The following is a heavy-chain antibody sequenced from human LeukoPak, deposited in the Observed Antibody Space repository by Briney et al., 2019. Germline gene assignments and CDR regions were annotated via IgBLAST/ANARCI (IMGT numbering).Heavy chain of an antibody. V-gene: IGHV3-30*02. CDR2: IRFHGNSQ. CDR3: AKDLLRNPDFDY. J-gene: IGHJ4*02. CDR1: GFTFRNHD. Sequence: LGGSLRLSCAASGFTFRNHDIHGVRQAPGKGLEWVASIRFHGNSQYYADYVKGRFTISRDNSENTVSLQMNSLRAEDTALYFCAKDLLRNPDFDYWGQGTLVTVSS. D-gene: IGHD1-14*01.